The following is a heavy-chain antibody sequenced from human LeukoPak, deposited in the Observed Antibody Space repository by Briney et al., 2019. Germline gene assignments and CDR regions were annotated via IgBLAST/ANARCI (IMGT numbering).Heavy chain of an antibody. CDR3: AREGTGSGDSFNI. CDR2: ISRSGNTI. J-gene: IGHJ3*02. D-gene: IGHD1-26*01. Sequence: GGSLRLSCAASGFTFSSYEMNWVRQAPGKGLEWVSYISRSGNTIYYADSVKGRFTISRDNAKNSLYLQMNSLRAEDTAVYYCAREGTGSGDSFNIWGQGTMVTVSS. CDR1: GFTFSSYE. V-gene: IGHV3-48*03.